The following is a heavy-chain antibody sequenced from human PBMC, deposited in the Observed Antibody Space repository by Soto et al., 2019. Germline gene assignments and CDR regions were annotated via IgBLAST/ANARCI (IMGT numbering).Heavy chain of an antibody. Sequence: QVQLVQSGAEVKKPGSSLKVSCKASADTFNSYSLSWLRQAPGQRLEWMGGITPVFGTADYAQSFEDRLTIPADDSTRTVDMELSSLRSDDTAVYYCARSLEGTTVTNWFDPCGQGALVTVSS. V-gene: IGHV1-69*01. CDR2: ITPVFGTA. CDR1: ADTFNSYS. D-gene: IGHD4-17*01. J-gene: IGHJ5*02. CDR3: ARSLEGTTVTNWFDP.